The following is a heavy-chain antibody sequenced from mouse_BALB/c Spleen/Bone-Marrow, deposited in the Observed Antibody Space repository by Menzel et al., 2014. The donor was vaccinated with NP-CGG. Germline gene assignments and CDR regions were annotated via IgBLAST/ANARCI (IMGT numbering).Heavy chain of an antibody. V-gene: IGHV1-7*01. Sequence: QVQLQQSGAELAKPGASVKMSCKASGYTFISYWIHWVKQRPGQGLEWIGYINPSTGYTEYNQKFEDKATLTADKSSSTAYMQLSSLTSEDSAVYYCAPYSHEGVAYWGQGTLVTVSA. CDR3: APYSHEGVAY. CDR1: GYTFISYW. J-gene: IGHJ3*01. CDR2: INPSTGYT. D-gene: IGHD2-12*01.